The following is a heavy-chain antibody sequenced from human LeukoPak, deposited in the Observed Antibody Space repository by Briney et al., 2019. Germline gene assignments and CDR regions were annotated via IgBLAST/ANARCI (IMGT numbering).Heavy chain of an antibody. J-gene: IGHJ4*02. CDR2: IYYSGST. CDR3: ANSRSYYDFDY. D-gene: IGHD1-26*01. V-gene: IGHV4-39*07. CDR1: GGSISSSSYY. Sequence: SETLSLTCTASGGSISSSSYYWGWIRQPPGKGLEWIGSIYYSGSTYYNPSLKSRVTISVDTSKNQFSLKLSSVTAADTAVYYCANSRSYYDFDYWGQGTLVTVSS.